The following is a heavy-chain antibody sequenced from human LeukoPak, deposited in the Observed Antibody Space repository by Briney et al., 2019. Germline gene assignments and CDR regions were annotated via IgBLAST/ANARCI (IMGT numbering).Heavy chain of an antibody. D-gene: IGHD6-19*01. Sequence: GASVKVSCKASGYTFTSYYMHWVRQAPGQGLEWMGIINPSGGSTSYAQKFQGRVTMTRDTSTSTVYMALSSLRSEDTAVYYCARSSGWYYFDYWGQGTLVTVSS. V-gene: IGHV1-46*01. J-gene: IGHJ4*02. CDR1: GYTFTSYY. CDR3: ARSSGWYYFDY. CDR2: INPSGGST.